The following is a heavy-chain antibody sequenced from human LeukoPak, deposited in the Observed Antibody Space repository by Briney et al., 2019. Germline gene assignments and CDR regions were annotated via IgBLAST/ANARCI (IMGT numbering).Heavy chain of an antibody. J-gene: IGHJ4*02. CDR1: GGTFSNYA. CDR3: ARDVLDYYDRSDYVT. Sequence: GSSVKVSCKASGGTFSNYAISWVRQAPGQGLEWMGGIIPMFATANYAQKFQGRVTIIADKSTSTAHMELSSLKSEDTAVYYCARDVLDYYDRSDYVTWGQGTLVTVSS. D-gene: IGHD3-22*01. V-gene: IGHV1-69*06. CDR2: IIPMFATA.